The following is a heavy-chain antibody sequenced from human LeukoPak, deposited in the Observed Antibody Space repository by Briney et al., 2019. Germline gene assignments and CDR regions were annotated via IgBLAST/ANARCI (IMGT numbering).Heavy chain of an antibody. Sequence: SETLSLTCTVSGGSMSSYYWSWIRQPPGRGLEWIAYISYSGSTNYNPSLKSRVTISVDTSKNQFSLKLSSVTAADTAVYYCARVHSSRMDVWGQGTTVTVSS. D-gene: IGHD3-22*01. CDR1: GGSMSSYY. V-gene: IGHV4-59*01. CDR2: ISYSGST. J-gene: IGHJ6*02. CDR3: ARVHSSRMDV.